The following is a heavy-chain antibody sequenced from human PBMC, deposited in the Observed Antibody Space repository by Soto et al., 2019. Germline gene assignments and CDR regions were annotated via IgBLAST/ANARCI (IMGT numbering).Heavy chain of an antibody. CDR2: ISSGSTYK. CDR3: ARDRLVTTVTVDY. J-gene: IGHJ4*02. Sequence: EVQLVESGGGLVKPGGSLRLSCAVSGFTFSSYSMMWVRQAPGKGLEWISAISSGSTYKYYADSVKGRFTISRDNAKNSLDLQMNSLRAEDTAVYSCARDRLVTTVTVDYWGQGTLVSVST. V-gene: IGHV3-21*01. D-gene: IGHD4-17*01. CDR1: GFTFSSYS.